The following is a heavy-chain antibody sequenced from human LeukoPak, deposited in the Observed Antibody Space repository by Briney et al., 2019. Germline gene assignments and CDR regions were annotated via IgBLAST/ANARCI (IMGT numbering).Heavy chain of an antibody. D-gene: IGHD5-18*01. CDR3: SRGPTTYSYGSGAFDI. CDR1: GGSISSGGYY. J-gene: IGHJ3*02. V-gene: IGHV4-31*03. Sequence: SETLSLTCTVSGGSISSGGYYWSWIRQHPGKGLEWIGYIYYSGSTYYNPSLKSRVTISVDTSKNQFSLKLSSATAADTAVYYSSRGPTTYSYGSGAFDIWGQGTMVTVSS. CDR2: IYYSGST.